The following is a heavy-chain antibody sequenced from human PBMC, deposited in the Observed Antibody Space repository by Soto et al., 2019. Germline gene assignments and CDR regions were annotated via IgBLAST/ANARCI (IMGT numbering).Heavy chain of an antibody. D-gene: IGHD2-2*01. CDR3: AREDILIIPAAMMARFYGLDV. CDR1: GFTFSTYG. CDR2: IWNDGSNK. Sequence: QVQLVESGGGVVQPGRSLRLSCATSGFTFSTYGMHWVRQGPGKGLEWVAVIWNDGSNKYYADSVKGRFTISRDNSKNTLYLQMNSLRAEDTAVYYCAREDILIIPAAMMARFYGLDVWGQGTTVTVSS. J-gene: IGHJ6*02. V-gene: IGHV3-33*01.